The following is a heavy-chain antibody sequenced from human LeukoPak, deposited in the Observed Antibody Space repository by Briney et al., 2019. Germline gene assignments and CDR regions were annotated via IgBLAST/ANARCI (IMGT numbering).Heavy chain of an antibody. J-gene: IGHJ3*02. V-gene: IGHV4-39*01. CDR1: GGSISSSSYY. Sequence: SETLSLTCTVSGGSISSSSYYWGWIRQPPGKGLEWIGSIYYSGSTYYNPSLKSRVTISVDTSKNQFSLKMSSVTAADTAVYYCAGRYCSSTSCYQFEDAFDIWGQGTMVTVSS. D-gene: IGHD2-2*01. CDR3: AGRYCSSTSCYQFEDAFDI. CDR2: IYYSGST.